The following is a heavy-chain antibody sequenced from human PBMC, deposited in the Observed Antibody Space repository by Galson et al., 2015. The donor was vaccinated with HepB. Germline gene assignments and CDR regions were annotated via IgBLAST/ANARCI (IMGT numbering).Heavy chain of an antibody. Sequence: SLRLSCAASGFTVSSNYMSWVRQAPGKGLEWVSVIYSGGSTYYADSVKGRFTISRDNSKNTLYLQMNSLRAEDTAVYYCARVGEDDLWFDYWGQGTLVTVSS. J-gene: IGHJ4*02. D-gene: IGHD3-16*01. CDR3: ARVGEDDLWFDY. V-gene: IGHV3-53*01. CDR2: IYSGGST. CDR1: GFTVSSNY.